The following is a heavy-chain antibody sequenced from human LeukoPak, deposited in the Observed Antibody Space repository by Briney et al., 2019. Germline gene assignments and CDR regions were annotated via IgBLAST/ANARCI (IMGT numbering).Heavy chain of an antibody. D-gene: IGHD4-17*01. J-gene: IGHJ4*02. Sequence: GRSLRLSCAASGLPFSSLGVQWVRQAPGKGLEWVAVLSYHGSNRYYADSVKGRFTISRDNSKNTLYLQMNSLRAEDTAVYYCAKNASTVTLHADYWGQGTLVTVSS. CDR3: AKNASTVTLHADY. CDR1: GLPFSSLG. CDR2: LSYHGSNR. V-gene: IGHV3-30*18.